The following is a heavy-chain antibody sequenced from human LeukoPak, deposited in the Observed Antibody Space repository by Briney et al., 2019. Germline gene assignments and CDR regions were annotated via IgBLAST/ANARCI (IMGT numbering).Heavy chain of an antibody. J-gene: IGHJ5*02. D-gene: IGHD3-22*01. Sequence: ASETLSLTCTVSGGSISSYYWSWIRQPAGKGLEWIGRIYTSGSTNYNPSLKGRVTMSVDTSKNQFSLKLTSVTAADTAVYYCARLVVITTFAWFDPWGQGTLVTVSS. V-gene: IGHV4-4*07. CDR1: GGSISSYY. CDR2: IYTSGST. CDR3: ARLVVITTFAWFDP.